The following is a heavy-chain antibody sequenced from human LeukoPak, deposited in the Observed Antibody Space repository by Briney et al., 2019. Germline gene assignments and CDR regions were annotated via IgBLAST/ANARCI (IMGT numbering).Heavy chain of an antibody. D-gene: IGHD2-15*01. Sequence: GGSLRLSCAASGFTFSSYAMHWVRQAPGKGLEWVAVISYDGSNKYYADSVKGRFTISRDNSKNTLYLQMNSLRAEDTAVYYCAKDRREYCSGGSCYYNFDYWGEGPLVTVSA. J-gene: IGHJ4*02. CDR1: GFTFSSYA. V-gene: IGHV3-30-3*01. CDR2: ISYDGSNK. CDR3: AKDRREYCSGGSCYYNFDY.